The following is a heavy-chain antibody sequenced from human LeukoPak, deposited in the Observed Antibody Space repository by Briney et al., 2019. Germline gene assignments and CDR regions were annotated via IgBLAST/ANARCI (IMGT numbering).Heavy chain of an antibody. CDR1: GGSISSYY. Sequence: PSETLSLTCTVSGGSISSYYWSWIRQTPGKGLEWIAYIHDSGSTYNNPSLKSRLSISIDTSKNQFSLKLNSVTAADTAVYYCARVVAAAGNNWFDPWGQGTLVTVSP. J-gene: IGHJ5*02. CDR3: ARVVAAAGNNWFDP. D-gene: IGHD6-13*01. V-gene: IGHV4-59*12. CDR2: IHDSGST.